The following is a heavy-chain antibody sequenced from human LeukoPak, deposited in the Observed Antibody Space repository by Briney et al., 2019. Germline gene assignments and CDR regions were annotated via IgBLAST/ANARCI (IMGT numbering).Heavy chain of an antibody. CDR2: ITISGHTK. Sequence: GGSLRLSCAASGFDLSTYEMNWVRQAPGKGLEWIADITISGHTKNYAASVKGRFTISRDNARTSLYLQMNSLRVEDTGVYYCARGDPHADLWGQGTLVTVSS. V-gene: IGHV3-48*03. CDR3: ARGDPHADL. CDR1: GFDLSTYE. J-gene: IGHJ5*02.